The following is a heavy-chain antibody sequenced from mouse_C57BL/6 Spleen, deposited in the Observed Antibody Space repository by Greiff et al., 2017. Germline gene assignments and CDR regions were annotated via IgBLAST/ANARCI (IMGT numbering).Heavy chain of an antibody. CDR3: TGNSYWYFDV. D-gene: IGHD2-1*01. CDR2: IDPEDGDT. V-gene: IGHV14-1*01. CDR1: GFNIKDYY. J-gene: IGHJ1*03. Sequence: VQLQQSGAELVRPGASVKLSCTASGFNIKDYYMHWVKQRPEQGLEWIGRIDPEDGDTEYAPKFQGKATMTADTSSNTAYLQPSSLTSEDTAVYYCTGNSYWYFDVWGTGTTVTVSS.